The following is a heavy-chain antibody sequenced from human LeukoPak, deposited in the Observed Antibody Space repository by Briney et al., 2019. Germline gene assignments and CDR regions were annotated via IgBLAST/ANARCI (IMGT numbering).Heavy chain of an antibody. Sequence: GGSLRLSCAASGFTVSSNYMSWVRQAPGKGLEWVSVIYSGGSTYYADSLKGRFTISRDNAKNSLYLQMNSLRVEDTAVYYCARSVGSYYGDLWGQGTLVTVSS. V-gene: IGHV3-53*01. D-gene: IGHD3-22*01. CDR1: GFTVSSNY. J-gene: IGHJ5*02. CDR2: IYSGGST. CDR3: ARSVGSYYGDL.